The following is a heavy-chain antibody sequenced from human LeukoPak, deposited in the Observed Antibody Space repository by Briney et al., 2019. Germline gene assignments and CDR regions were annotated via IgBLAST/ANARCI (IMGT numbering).Heavy chain of an antibody. CDR3: AKASNSMIVVARPDY. J-gene: IGHJ4*02. D-gene: IGHD3-22*01. Sequence: GGSLRLSCSAFGFAFDKYAMNWVRQAPGKGLEWVSAISGSGGSTYYADSVKGRFTISRDNSKNTLYLQMNSLRAEDTAVYYCAKASNSMIVVARPDYWGQGTLVTVSS. V-gene: IGHV3-23*01. CDR2: ISGSGGST. CDR1: GFAFDKYA.